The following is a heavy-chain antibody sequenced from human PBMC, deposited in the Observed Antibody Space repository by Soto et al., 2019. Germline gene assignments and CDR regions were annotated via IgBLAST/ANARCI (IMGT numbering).Heavy chain of an antibody. V-gene: IGHV1-69*01. CDR3: AREVGEGGGWFAP. Sequence: QVQLVQSGAEVKKPGSSVKVSCKASGGTFSSYAISWVRQAPGQGLEWMGGIIPIFGTANYAQKFQGRVTITEDESTSTAYVEMSRLRSEDTAVYYCAREVGEGGGWFAPWGRGSLVTVAS. CDR1: GGTFSSYA. D-gene: IGHD3-16*01. J-gene: IGHJ5*01. CDR2: IIPIFGTA.